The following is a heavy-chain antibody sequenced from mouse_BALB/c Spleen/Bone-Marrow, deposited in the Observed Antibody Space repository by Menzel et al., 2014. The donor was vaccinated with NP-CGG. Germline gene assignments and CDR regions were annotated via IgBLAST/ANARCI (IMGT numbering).Heavy chain of an antibody. D-gene: IGHD2-4*01. Sequence: EVKVEESGAELVKTGASVKLSCTASGFNIKDTYMHWVKQRPEQGLEWIGRIDPANGNTKYDPKFQGKATITADTSSNTAYLQLSSLTSEDTAVYYCASYDYGYYFDYWGQGTTLTVSS. CDR2: IDPANGNT. J-gene: IGHJ2*01. CDR1: GFNIKDTY. V-gene: IGHV14-3*02. CDR3: ASYDYGYYFDY.